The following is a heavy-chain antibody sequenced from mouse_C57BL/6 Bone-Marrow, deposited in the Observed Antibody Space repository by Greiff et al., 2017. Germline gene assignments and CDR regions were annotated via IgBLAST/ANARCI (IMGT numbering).Heavy chain of an antibody. CDR2: INYDGSST. CDR3: ARDWVYAMDY. D-gene: IGHD4-1*01. V-gene: IGHV5-16*01. J-gene: IGHJ4*01. CDR1: GFTFSDYY. Sequence: EVQLVESEGGLVQPGSSMKLSCTASGFTFSDYYMAWVRQVPEKGLEWVANINYDGSSTYYLDSLKSRFIISRDNAKNILYLQMSSLKSEDTDTYYCARDWVYAMDYWGQGTSVTVSA.